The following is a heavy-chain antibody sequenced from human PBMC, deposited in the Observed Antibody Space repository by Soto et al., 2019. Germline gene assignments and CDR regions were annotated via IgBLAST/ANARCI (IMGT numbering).Heavy chain of an antibody. CDR1: GGSISSGGYY. Sequence: PSETLSLTCTVSGGSISSGGYYWSWIRQHPGKGLEWIGYIYYSGCTYYNPSLKSRVTISVDTSKNQFSLKLSSVTAADTAVYYCARDRRDGYNSPRSSYYYYYGMDVWGQGTTVTVTS. D-gene: IGHD5-12*01. V-gene: IGHV4-31*03. CDR2: IYYSGCT. J-gene: IGHJ6*02. CDR3: ARDRRDGYNSPRSSYYYYYGMDV.